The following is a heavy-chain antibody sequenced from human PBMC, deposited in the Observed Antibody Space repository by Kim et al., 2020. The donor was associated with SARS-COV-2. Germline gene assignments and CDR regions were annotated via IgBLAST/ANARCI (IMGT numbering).Heavy chain of an antibody. V-gene: IGHV1-24*01. Sequence: GEQICATKFQGRVTMTEDTSTDTAYMELSSLRSEDTAVYYCAVRVFRFDYWGQGTLVTVSS. CDR2: GEQ. J-gene: IGHJ4*02. CDR3: AVRVFRFDY.